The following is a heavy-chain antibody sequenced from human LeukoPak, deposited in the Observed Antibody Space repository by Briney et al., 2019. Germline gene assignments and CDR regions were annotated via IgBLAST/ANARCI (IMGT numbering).Heavy chain of an antibody. D-gene: IGHD3-10*01. CDR3: AKGSGGYTPREFWS. CDR2: IGGSGGST. V-gene: IGHV3-23*01. J-gene: IGHJ5*02. Sequence: TGGSLRLSCAASGFTFSTYAMSWVRQAPGKGLEWVSAIGGSGGSTYYADSVKGRFTISRDNSKNTLYLQMNSLRAEDTAVYYCAKGSGGYTPREFWSWGQGTLVTVSS. CDR1: GFTFSTYA.